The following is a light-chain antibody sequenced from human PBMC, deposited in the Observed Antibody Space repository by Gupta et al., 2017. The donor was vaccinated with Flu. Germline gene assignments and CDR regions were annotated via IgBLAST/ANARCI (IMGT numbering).Light chain of an antibody. V-gene: IGLV2-23*01. J-gene: IGLJ2*01. Sequence: QSALTQPAPVSGSPGQSITISCTGTSSDVGSYHLVSWYQPHPDKAPKLIIYEGSKRPSGISIRFSGSKSGNTASLTISGLQAEDEADYYCCSYASSHVVFGGGTKLTVL. CDR1: SSDVGSYHL. CDR3: CSYASSHVV. CDR2: EGS.